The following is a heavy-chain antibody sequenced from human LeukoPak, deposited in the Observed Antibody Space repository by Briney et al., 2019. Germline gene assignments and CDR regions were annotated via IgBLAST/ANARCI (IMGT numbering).Heavy chain of an antibody. J-gene: IGHJ5*02. CDR1: GFTFSSYA. CDR2: ISGSGGSI. CDR3: ARDGYSSEVWFDP. Sequence: GGSLRLSCAASGFTFSSYAMSWVRQAPGKGLEWVSLISGSGGSIYYADSVKGRFTISRDNAKNSLYLQMDSLRAEDTAVYYCARDGYSSEVWFDPWGQGTLVTVSS. V-gene: IGHV3-23*01. D-gene: IGHD6-19*01.